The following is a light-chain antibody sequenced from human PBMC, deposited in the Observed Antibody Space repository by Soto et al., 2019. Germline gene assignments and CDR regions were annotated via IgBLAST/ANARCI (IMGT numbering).Light chain of an antibody. CDR3: QSYDMSLNNHV. J-gene: IGLJ1*01. CDR2: GGN. Sequence: QSVLTQPPSVSGAPGQGGTISCTGSSSNIGAPYDVHWYQHRPGTAPKIRIYGGNNRPSGVPDRFSGSRSGTAASLAITGLQAEDEADYYFQSYDMSLNNHVFGTGTKLTVL. CDR1: SSNIGAPYD. V-gene: IGLV1-40*01.